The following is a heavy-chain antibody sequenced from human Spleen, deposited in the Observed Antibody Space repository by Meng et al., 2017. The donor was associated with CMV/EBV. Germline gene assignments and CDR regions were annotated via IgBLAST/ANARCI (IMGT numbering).Heavy chain of an antibody. CDR2: IYYTGTT. J-gene: IGHJ1*01. Sequence: SGGSISDVNYYWSWIRQPPGKGLEWIGYIYYTGTTYYNPSLRRRASISVDTSKNQFSLQLNSVTAADTAVYYCARDPKGTPYSTTWPWGQGALVTVSS. D-gene: IGHD4-11*01. CDR3: ARDPKGTPYSTTWP. V-gene: IGHV4-30-4*01. CDR1: GGSISDVNYY.